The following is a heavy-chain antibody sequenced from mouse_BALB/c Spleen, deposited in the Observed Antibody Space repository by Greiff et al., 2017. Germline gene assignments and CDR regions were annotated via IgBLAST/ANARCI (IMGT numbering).Heavy chain of an antibody. CDR3: ARGIYYGYYYAMDY. J-gene: IGHJ4*01. V-gene: IGHV1-9*01. D-gene: IGHD2-2*01. CDR2: ILPGSGST. CDR1: GYTFSSYW. Sequence: VQLQQSGAELMKPGASVKISCKATGYTFSSYWIEWVKQRPGHGLEWIGEILPGSGSTNYNEKFKGKATFTADTSSNTAYMQLSSLTSEDSAVYYCARGIYYGYYYAMDYWGQGTSVTVSS.